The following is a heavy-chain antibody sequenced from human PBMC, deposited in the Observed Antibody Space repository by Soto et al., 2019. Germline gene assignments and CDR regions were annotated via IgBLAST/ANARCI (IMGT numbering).Heavy chain of an antibody. D-gene: IGHD3-3*01. CDR1: GFTFGSYA. V-gene: IGHV3-23*01. Sequence: EVQLLESGGGLVQPGGSTRLSCAASGFTFGSYAMSWVRQALGKGLEWVSTVSGSGRATYYADSVKGRFTISRDNSKNTLYLQMNSLRADDMAVYYCAKGDSYYDFRLEYWGQGTLLTVFS. CDR3: AKGDSYYDFRLEY. CDR2: VSGSGRAT. J-gene: IGHJ4*02.